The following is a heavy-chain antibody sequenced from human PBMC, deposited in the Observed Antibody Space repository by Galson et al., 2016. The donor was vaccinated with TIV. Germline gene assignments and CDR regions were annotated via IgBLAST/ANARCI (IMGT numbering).Heavy chain of an antibody. CDR1: GGTFNIYA. CDR2: ILPIFGAA. Sequence: SVKVSCKASGGTFNIYAISWVRQAPGQGLEWMGGILPIFGAATYAQKFQGRVTITADESTTTAYMELSSLKSDDPAMYYCSRPSSSCRGCSYYYYMDVWGKGTTGT. J-gene: IGHJ6*03. D-gene: IGHD6-19*01. CDR3: SRPSSSCRGCSYYYYMDV. V-gene: IGHV1-69*13.